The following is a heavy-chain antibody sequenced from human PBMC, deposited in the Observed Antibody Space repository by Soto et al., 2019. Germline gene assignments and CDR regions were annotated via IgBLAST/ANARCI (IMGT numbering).Heavy chain of an antibody. CDR1: RFAVSDHY. J-gene: IGHJ4*02. D-gene: IGHD5-12*01. V-gene: IGHV3-66*01. Sequence: EVHLVESGGGLVQTGGSLRLSCAASRFAVSDHYMSWVRQAPGKGLEFVSLIYSGGTTSYADSVKGRFTISRDNSKHTLYLQMNNLRAEDTAVYYCATRTITLPHWGQGTLVTVSS. CDR2: IYSGGTT. CDR3: ATRTITLPH.